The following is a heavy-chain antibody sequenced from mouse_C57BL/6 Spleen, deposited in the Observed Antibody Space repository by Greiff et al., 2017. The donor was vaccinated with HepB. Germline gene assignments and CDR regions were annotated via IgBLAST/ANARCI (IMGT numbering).Heavy chain of an antibody. CDR1: GFTFSDYY. CDR2: INYDGSST. V-gene: IGHV5-16*01. Sequence: EVKLMESEGGLVQPGSSMKLSCTASGFTFSDYYMAWVRQVPEKGLEWVANINYDGSSTYYLDSLKSRFIISRDNAKNILYLQMSSLKSEDTATYYCARDRELGGFDYWGQGTTLIVSS. J-gene: IGHJ2*01. D-gene: IGHD4-1*01. CDR3: ARDRELGGFDY.